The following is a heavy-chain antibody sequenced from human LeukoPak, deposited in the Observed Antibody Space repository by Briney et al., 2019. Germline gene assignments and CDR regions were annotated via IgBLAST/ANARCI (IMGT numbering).Heavy chain of an antibody. V-gene: IGHV1-8*03. CDR3: ARAPASGYALDY. J-gene: IGHJ4*02. CDR1: GYTFTGYY. CDR2: MNPNSGNT. Sequence: ASVKVSCKASGYTFTGYYMHWVRQAPGQGLEWMGWMNPNSGNTGYAQKFQGRVTITRNTSISTAYMELSSLRSEDTAVYYCARAPASGYALDYWGQGTLVTVSS. D-gene: IGHD3-22*01.